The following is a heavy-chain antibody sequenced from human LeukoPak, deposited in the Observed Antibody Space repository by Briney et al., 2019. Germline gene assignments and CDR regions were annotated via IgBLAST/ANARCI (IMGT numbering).Heavy chain of an antibody. CDR3: AKGSYYDSSGSFYFDY. D-gene: IGHD3-22*01. Sequence: GGSLRLSCAASGFTFSSYAMSWVRQAPGKGLEWVSGISGSGDNTYNADSVKGRFTISRDNSKNTLYVQVNSLGTEDTAAYYCAKGSYYDSSGSFYFDYWGQGTLVTVSS. V-gene: IGHV3-23*01. CDR2: ISGSGDNT. J-gene: IGHJ4*02. CDR1: GFTFSSYA.